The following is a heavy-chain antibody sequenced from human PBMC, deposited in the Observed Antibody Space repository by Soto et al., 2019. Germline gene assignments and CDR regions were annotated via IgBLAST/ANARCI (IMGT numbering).Heavy chain of an antibody. Sequence: QLVQSGADVKKPGASVKVSCKTSGYIFTSYDIHWVRQAPGQNLEWMGWINVGNGDTKYSERFQGRLTLTRDTSESTAYMEVSTLRSEDTAVYFCARDPGYRGSEKVDPCGQGTLVTVSS. CDR3: ARDPGYRGSEKVDP. V-gene: IGHV1-3*01. J-gene: IGHJ5*02. CDR2: INVGNGDT. CDR1: GYIFTSYD. D-gene: IGHD5-12*01.